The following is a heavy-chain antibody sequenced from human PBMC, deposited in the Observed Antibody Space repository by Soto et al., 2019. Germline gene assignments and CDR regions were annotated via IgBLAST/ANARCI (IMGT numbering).Heavy chain of an antibody. V-gene: IGHV1-46*01. CDR1: GYTFTSYY. D-gene: IGHD5-12*01. CDR3: ARGYSGYDYAFDI. J-gene: IGHJ3*02. CDR2: INPSGGST. Sequence: ASVKVSCKASGYTFTSYYMHWVRQAPGQGLEWMGIINPSGGSTSYAQKFQGRVTMTRDTSTSTVYMELSSLRSEDTAAYYCARGYSGYDYAFDIWGQGTMVTVS.